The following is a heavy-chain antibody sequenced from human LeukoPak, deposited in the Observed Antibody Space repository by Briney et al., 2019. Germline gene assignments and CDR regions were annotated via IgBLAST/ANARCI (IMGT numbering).Heavy chain of an antibody. CDR3: ATDVRYYDSSGYY. CDR2: VDPEDGET. J-gene: IGHJ4*02. CDR1: GYTFTDYY. Sequence: ASVKVSCKVSGYTFTDYYMHWVQQAPGKGLEWMGLVDPEDGETIYAEKFQGRVTITADTSTDTAYMELSSLRSEDTTVYYCATDVRYYDSSGYYWGQGTLVTVSS. D-gene: IGHD3-22*01. V-gene: IGHV1-69-2*01.